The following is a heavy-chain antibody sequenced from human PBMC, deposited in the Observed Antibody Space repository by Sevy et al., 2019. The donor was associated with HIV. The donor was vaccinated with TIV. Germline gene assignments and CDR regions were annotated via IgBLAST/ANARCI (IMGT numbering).Heavy chain of an antibody. J-gene: IGHJ4*02. CDR3: AKDGGWYNYAPSDY. Sequence: SLRLPCAASGFTFSTYGMHWVRQAPGKGLEWVAVISYDGFKTYYADSMKGRFTISRDNSKNTLYLQMNSLRVEDTDLYFCAKDGGWYNYAPSDYWGLGTLVTVSS. CDR1: GFTFSTYG. CDR2: ISYDGFKT. D-gene: IGHD1-1*01. V-gene: IGHV3-30*18.